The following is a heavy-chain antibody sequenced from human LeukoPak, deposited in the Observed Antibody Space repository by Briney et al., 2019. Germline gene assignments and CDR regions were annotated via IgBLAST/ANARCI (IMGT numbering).Heavy chain of an antibody. D-gene: IGHD6-19*01. J-gene: IGHJ4*02. V-gene: IGHV4-38-2*02. CDR3: ARSTVSSGWEGDY. CDR1: GYSISSGYY. Sequence: SETLSLTCTVSGYSISSGYYWGWIRQPPGKGLEWIGSIYHSGSTYYNPSFKSRVTISVDTSKNQFSLKLSSVTAADTAVYYCARSTVSSGWEGDYWGQGTLVTVSS. CDR2: IYHSGST.